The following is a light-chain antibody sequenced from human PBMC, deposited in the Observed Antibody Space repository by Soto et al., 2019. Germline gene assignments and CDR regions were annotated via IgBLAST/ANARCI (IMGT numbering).Light chain of an antibody. Sequence: DAVLTQSPLSLPVTPGEPASISCTSSQSLVSTTGYQFLDWYVQKPGQSPQLLIYLGSQRASGVPSRFSGSGSGTDFIPTISSLQPEDFATYYCQQSYSTPPTFGQGTKVDIK. CDR1: QSLVSTTGYQF. V-gene: IGKV2-28*01. J-gene: IGKJ1*01. CDR3: QQSYSTPPT. CDR2: LGS.